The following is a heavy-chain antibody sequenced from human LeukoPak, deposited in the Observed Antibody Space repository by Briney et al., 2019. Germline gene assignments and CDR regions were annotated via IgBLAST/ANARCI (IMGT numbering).Heavy chain of an antibody. J-gene: IGHJ5*02. CDR2: IKQDGSEK. CDR1: GFTFSSYW. Sequence: GGSLRLSCAASGFTFSSYWMSWVRQAPGKGLEWVANIKQDGSEKYYVDSVKGRFTISRDNSKNTLYLQMNSLRAEDTAVYYCAKDWYGDYAGPFDPWGQGTLVTVSS. D-gene: IGHD4-17*01. V-gene: IGHV3-7*03. CDR3: AKDWYGDYAGPFDP.